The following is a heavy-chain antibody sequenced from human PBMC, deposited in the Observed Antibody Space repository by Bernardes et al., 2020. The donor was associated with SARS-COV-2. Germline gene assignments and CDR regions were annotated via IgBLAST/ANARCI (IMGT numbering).Heavy chain of an antibody. J-gene: IGHJ5*02. CDR2: ISSSGSTI. CDR1: GFTFSSYE. CDR3: ARDCSSTSCYYHWFDP. D-gene: IGHD2-2*01. Sequence: GWSLRLSCAASGFTFSSYEMNWVRQAPGKGLEWVSYISSSGSTIYYADSVKGRFTISRDNAKNSLYLQMNSLRAEDTAVYYCARDCSSTSCYYHWFDPWGQGTLVTVSS. V-gene: IGHV3-48*03.